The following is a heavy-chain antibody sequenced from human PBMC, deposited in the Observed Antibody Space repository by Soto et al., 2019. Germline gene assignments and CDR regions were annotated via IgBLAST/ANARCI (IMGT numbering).Heavy chain of an antibody. Sequence: PGESLKISCKGSVYSFTSYWIGWVRQMPGKGLEWMGIIDPGESDTXXSPSFQGXXTISAYKSISTXYLQWXSLKASDTAXYYCARFPRGYSYACDIWGQGTMVTVS. CDR2: IDPGESDT. J-gene: IGHJ3*02. CDR1: VYSFTSYW. V-gene: IGHV5-51*01. CDR3: ARFPRGYSYACDI. D-gene: IGHD5-18*01.